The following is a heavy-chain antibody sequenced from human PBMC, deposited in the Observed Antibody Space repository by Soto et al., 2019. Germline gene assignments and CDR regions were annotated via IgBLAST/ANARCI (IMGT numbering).Heavy chain of an antibody. V-gene: IGHV3-30*18. J-gene: IGHJ5*02. D-gene: IGHD3-3*01. CDR3: AKNYDFWSGSTNNWFDP. Sequence: HPGGSLRLSCAASGFTFSSYGMHWVRQAPGKGLEWVAVISYDGSNKYYADSVKGRFTISRDNSKNTLYLQMNSLRAEDTAVYYCAKNYDFWSGSTNNWFDPWGQGTLVTVSS. CDR2: ISYDGSNK. CDR1: GFTFSSYG.